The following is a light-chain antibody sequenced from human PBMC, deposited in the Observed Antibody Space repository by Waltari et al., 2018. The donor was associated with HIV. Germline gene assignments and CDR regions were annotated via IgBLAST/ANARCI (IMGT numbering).Light chain of an antibody. CDR3: QSYDSSPSGVV. V-gene: IGLV1-40*01. CDR2: GNS. Sequence: QSVLTQPPSVSGAPGPRVTISCTGSSSNIGAGYDVHWYQQLPGTAPKLLIYGNSNRPSGVPDRFSGSKSGTSASLAITGLQAEDEADYYCQSYDSSPSGVVFGGGTKLTVL. CDR1: SSNIGAGYD. J-gene: IGLJ2*01.